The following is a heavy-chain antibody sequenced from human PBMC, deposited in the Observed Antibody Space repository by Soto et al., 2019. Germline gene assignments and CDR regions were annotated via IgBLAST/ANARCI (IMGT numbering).Heavy chain of an antibody. D-gene: IGHD2-2*01. CDR3: ATEFTSAFDI. Sequence: ASVKVSCKASGYTFTSYGISWVRQAPGQGLEWMGWISAYNGNTNYAQKFQGRVTMTEDTSTDTAYLELSSLRSEDTAVYYCATEFTSAFDIGGKGTMVTVSS. CDR1: GYTFTSYG. CDR2: ISAYNGNT. V-gene: IGHV1-18*01. J-gene: IGHJ3*02.